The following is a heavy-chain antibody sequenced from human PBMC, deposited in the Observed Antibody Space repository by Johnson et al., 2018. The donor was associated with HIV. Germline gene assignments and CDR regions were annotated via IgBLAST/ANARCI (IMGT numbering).Heavy chain of an antibody. J-gene: IGHJ3*02. V-gene: IGHV3-9*01. CDR1: GFTFDDYA. D-gene: IGHD6-13*01. Sequence: VQLVESGGGLVQPGRSLRLSCAASGFTFDDYAMHWVRLAPGKGLEWVSGISWNSASIGYADSVKGRFTISRDNAKNSLYLQMNSLRAEDTGLYYCANDKGSSSWSGLDIWGQGTMVTVSS. CDR2: ISWNSASI. CDR3: ANDKGSSSWSGLDI.